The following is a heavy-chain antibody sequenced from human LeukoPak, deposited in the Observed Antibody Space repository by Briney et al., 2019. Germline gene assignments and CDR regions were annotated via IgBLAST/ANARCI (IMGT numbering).Heavy chain of an antibody. V-gene: IGHV1-2*04. D-gene: IGHD2-15*01. CDR2: INPNSGGT. J-gene: IGHJ6*02. CDR3: ARSGDYCSGGSCPARDYYYYYGMDV. Sequence: ASVKVSCKASGYTFTSYGITWVRQAPGQGLEWMGWINPNSGGTNYAQKFQGWVTMTRDTSISTAYMELSRLRSDDTAVYYCARSGDYCSGGSCPARDYYYYYGMDVWGQGTTVTVSS. CDR1: GYTFTSYG.